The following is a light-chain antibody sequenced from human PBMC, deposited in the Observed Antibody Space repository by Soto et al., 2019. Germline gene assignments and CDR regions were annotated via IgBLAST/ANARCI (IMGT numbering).Light chain of an antibody. CDR3: SSPTSSSTWV. J-gene: IGLJ3*02. CDR1: SSDVGGYNR. Sequence: QSVLTQPPSVSGSPGQSVTISCIGTSSDVGGYNRVSWYQQPPGTAPKLVIYEVFNRTSGVPDRFSGSKSGNTASLTISGLQAEDEADYFCSSPTSSSTWVFGGGTKLTVL. CDR2: EVF. V-gene: IGLV2-18*02.